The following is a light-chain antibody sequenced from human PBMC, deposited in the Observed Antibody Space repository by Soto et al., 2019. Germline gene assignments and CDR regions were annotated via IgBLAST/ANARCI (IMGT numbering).Light chain of an antibody. Sequence: QSVLTQPASVSGSPGQSITISCTGTSSDVGSYNLVSWYQQHPGKAPKLMIYKGSKRPSGVSNRFSGSKSGNTASLTISGLQAEDEADYYCCSYAGSSTFKVFGGGTQLTVL. CDR1: SSDVGSYNL. CDR2: KGS. J-gene: IGLJ2*01. V-gene: IGLV2-23*03. CDR3: CSYAGSSTFKV.